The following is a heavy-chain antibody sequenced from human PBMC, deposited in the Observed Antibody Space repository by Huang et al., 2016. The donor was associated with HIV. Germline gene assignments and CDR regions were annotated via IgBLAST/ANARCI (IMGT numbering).Heavy chain of an antibody. CDR3: ARGGEGGLLSKLTRVLDY. D-gene: IGHD1-26*01. J-gene: IGHJ4*02. V-gene: IGHV1-2*02. CDR1: GSTFSGYF. Sequence: QVQLVQSGAGVMKPGATVKVSCKASGSTFSGYFIDWVRQAPGPGLEWMGYINPNNGATDYARIFQGRVVLTRDTAINTTFMQLNKLKSDDAAVYFCARGGEGGLLSKLTRVLDYWGQRTLVTVST. CDR2: INPNNGAT.